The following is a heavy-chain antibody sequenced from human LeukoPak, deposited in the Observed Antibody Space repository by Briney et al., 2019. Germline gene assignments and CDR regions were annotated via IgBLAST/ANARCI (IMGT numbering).Heavy chain of an antibody. CDR1: GFTFSSYG. V-gene: IGHV3-33*06. J-gene: IGHJ4*02. CDR3: AKDHSWGYGYNPTFDY. CDR2: IRYDGSNK. D-gene: IGHD5-18*01. Sequence: PGRSLRLSCAASGFTFSSYGMHWVRQAPGKGLEWVAVIRYDGSNKYYADSVKGRFTISRDNSKNTLYLQMNSLRAEDTAVYYCAKDHSWGYGYNPTFDYWGQGTLVTVSS.